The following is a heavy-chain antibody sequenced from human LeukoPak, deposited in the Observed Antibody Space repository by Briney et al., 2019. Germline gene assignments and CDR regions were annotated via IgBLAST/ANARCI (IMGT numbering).Heavy chain of an antibody. J-gene: IGHJ4*02. D-gene: IGHD2-21*02. CDR3: ERDVLAYCGGDCYSGYFDY. CDR1: GGSISSYY. V-gene: IGHV4-59*01. CDR2: IYYSGTT. Sequence: SETLSLTCTVSGGSISSYYWSGIRQPPGKGLEWIGYIYYSGTTKYNPSLKSRVTISVDTSKNQISLKLSSVTAADTAVYYCERDVLAYCGGDCYSGYFDYWGQGTLVTVSS.